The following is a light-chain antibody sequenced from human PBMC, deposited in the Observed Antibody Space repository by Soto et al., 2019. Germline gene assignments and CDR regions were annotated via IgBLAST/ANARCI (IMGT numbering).Light chain of an antibody. CDR1: QSVLYSSNNKNY. V-gene: IGKV4-1*01. CDR3: QQYYSTPPT. J-gene: IGKJ1*01. Sequence: DIVMTQSPDSLAVSLGERATINCKSSQSVLYSSNNKNYLAWYQQKPGQPPKLLIYRASTRESGVPDRFSGSGSGTDFTLTISSLQAEDVAVYYCQQYYSTPPTFVQGTKVEIK. CDR2: RAS.